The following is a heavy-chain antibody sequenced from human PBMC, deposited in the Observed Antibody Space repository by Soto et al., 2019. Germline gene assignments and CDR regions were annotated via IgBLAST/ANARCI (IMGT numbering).Heavy chain of an antibody. J-gene: IGHJ4*02. Sequence: GGSLRLSCAASGFTFSSYSMNWVRQAPGKGLEWVSYISSSSSTIYYADSVKGRFTISRDNAKNSLYLQMNSLRSEDTAVYFCARELGGTTVNTLFDHWGQGTVVTVSS. CDR1: GFTFSSYS. D-gene: IGHD4-17*01. CDR2: ISSSSSTI. CDR3: ARELGGTTVNTLFDH. V-gene: IGHV3-48*01.